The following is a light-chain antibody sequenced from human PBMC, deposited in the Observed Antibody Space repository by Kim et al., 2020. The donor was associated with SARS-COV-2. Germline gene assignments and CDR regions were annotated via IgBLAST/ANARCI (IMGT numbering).Light chain of an antibody. V-gene: IGKV3-20*01. J-gene: IGKJ1*01. CDR2: DAS. Sequence: SPGERATLSCRASQSVSRNYLAWYQQKPGQAPRLLIYDASIRATGSPNRFSGSGYGTDFTLTISRLEPEDSAVYFCQQYDSSRRTFGQGTKVDIK. CDR1: QSVSRNY. CDR3: QQYDSSRRT.